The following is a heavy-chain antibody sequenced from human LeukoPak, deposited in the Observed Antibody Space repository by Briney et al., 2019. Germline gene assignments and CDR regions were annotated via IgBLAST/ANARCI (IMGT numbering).Heavy chain of an antibody. D-gene: IGHD1-26*01. CDR1: GFTFSSYA. CDR2: LSGTGGNT. J-gene: IGHJ6*03. V-gene: IGHV3-23*01. Sequence: GGSLRLPCAASGFTFSSYAMSWVRQAPGKGLEWVSTLSGTGGNTFYADSVKGRFTISRDNSKSTLYLQMSSLRAEDTAVYYCARDGTTTLYYMDVWGKGTTVTASS. CDR3: ARDGTTTLYYMDV.